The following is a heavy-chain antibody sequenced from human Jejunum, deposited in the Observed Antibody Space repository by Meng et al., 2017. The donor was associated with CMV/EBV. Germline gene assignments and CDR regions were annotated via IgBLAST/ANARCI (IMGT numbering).Heavy chain of an antibody. CDR2: ITGGSAGT. CDR1: GFAYNSYA. CDR3: AKSSTTFGFFES. V-gene: IGHV3-23*01. Sequence: SGFAYNSYAMTWVRQAPGKGLEWVSTITGGSAGTYYAPSVRGRFTISRDNSKRTVYLHMNSLRAEDTAVYYCAKSSTTFGFFESWGQGTLVTVSS. D-gene: IGHD3-3*01. J-gene: IGHJ4*02.